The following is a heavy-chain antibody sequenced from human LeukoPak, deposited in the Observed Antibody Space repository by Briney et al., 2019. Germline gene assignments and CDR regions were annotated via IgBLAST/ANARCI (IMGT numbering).Heavy chain of an antibody. Sequence: GGSLRLSCAASGFTFRNYVIHWVRQAPGKGLEWVAVISYDGSNKYYADSVKGRFTISRDNSKNTLYLQMNSLRAEDTAVYYCAKTYGSGSYYVTYYFDYWGQGTLVTVSS. CDR1: GFTFRNYV. V-gene: IGHV3-30*18. CDR2: ISYDGSNK. J-gene: IGHJ4*02. D-gene: IGHD3-10*01. CDR3: AKTYGSGSYYVTYYFDY.